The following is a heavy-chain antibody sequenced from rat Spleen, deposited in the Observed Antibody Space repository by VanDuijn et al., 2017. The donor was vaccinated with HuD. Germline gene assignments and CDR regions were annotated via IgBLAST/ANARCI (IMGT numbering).Heavy chain of an antibody. Sequence: QVQLKESGPDLVQPSQTLSLTCTVSGFSLTSYNVHWVRQPTGKGLEWMGVIWTGGSTDYNSAIKSRLSISRDTSKSQVFLKMNSLQTEDTAMYFCARGSADYWGQGVMVTVSS. V-gene: IGHV2-30*01. CDR3: ARGSADY. CDR2: IWTGGST. CDR1: GFSLTSYN. J-gene: IGHJ2*01.